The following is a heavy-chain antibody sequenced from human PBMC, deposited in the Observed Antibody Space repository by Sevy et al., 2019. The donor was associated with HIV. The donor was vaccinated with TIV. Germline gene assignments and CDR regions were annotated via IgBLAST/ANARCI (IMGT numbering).Heavy chain of an antibody. CDR1: GYTFTNYG. V-gene: IGHV1-18*01. J-gene: IGHJ1*01. Sequence: ASVKVSCKASGYTFTNYGISWVRQAPGQGLEWMGWSNDYNGNTKYAQKFQGRVTMTTDTSTTTAYMELRSLRPDDTAVYYCARKEGQDNSRWFDYFQHWGQGTLVTVSS. D-gene: IGHD3-10*01. CDR3: ARKEGQDNSRWFDYFQH. CDR2: SNDYNGNT.